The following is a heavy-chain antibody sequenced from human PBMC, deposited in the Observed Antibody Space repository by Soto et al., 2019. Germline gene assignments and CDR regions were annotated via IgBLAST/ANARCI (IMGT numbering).Heavy chain of an antibody. J-gene: IGHJ6*02. Sequence: SETLSLTCAVYGGSFSCYYWNWIRQPPGKGLEWIGEINHSGSTNYNPSLKSRVTISVDTSKNQFSLKLSSVTAADTAVYYCARGPGRSPDYYGSGSYVYYYGMDVWGQGTTVTV. CDR1: GGSFSCYY. CDR2: INHSGST. CDR3: ARGPGRSPDYYGSGSYVYYYGMDV. D-gene: IGHD3-10*01. V-gene: IGHV4-34*01.